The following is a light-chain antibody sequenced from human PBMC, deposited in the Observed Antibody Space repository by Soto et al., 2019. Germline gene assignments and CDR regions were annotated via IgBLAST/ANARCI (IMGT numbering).Light chain of an antibody. CDR2: DAS. CDR3: QHYGDSPRGT. V-gene: IGKV3D-20*01. Sequence: EVVLTQSPATLSLSPGERATLSCGASQTISSNYFAWYQQKPGLAPRLLIYDASTRAPGIPDRFRVSGSGTDFSLTISRLEPEDFAVYYCQHYGDSPRGTFGGGTKVEIK. J-gene: IGKJ4*01. CDR1: QTISSNY.